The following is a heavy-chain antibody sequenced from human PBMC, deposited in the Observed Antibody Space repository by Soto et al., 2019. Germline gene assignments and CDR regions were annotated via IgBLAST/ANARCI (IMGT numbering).Heavy chain of an antibody. CDR1: GGSISSSSYY. D-gene: IGHD3-10*01. J-gene: IGHJ3*02. V-gene: IGHV4-39*01. CDR2: IYYSGST. CDR3: ARQHRLLWLGELLSAFDI. Sequence: SETLSLTCTVSGGSISSSSYYWGWIRQPPGKGLEWIGSIYYSGSTYYNPSLKSRVTISVDTSKNQFSLKLSSVTAADTAVYYCARQHRLLWLGELLSAFDIRAQGTTVTVSS.